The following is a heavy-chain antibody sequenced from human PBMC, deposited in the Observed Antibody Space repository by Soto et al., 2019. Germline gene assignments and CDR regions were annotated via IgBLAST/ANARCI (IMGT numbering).Heavy chain of an antibody. D-gene: IGHD6-19*01. J-gene: IGHJ5*02. CDR3: ARERLHSSGGGWFDP. V-gene: IGHV3-7*01. CDR1: GFTFSSYW. Sequence: LRLSCATSGFTFSSYWMSWVRQAPGKGLEWVANIKQDGSEKYYVDSVKGRFTISRDNAKNSLYLQMNSLRAEDTAVYYCARERLHSSGGGWFDPWGQGTLVTVSS. CDR2: IKQDGSEK.